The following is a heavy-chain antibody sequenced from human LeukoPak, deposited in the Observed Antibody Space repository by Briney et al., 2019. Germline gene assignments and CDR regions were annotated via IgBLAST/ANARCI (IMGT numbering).Heavy chain of an antibody. V-gene: IGHV1-2*02. CDR3: ARGGYTSSLYDY. CDR1: GYTFTGYY. Sequence: ASVKASCKASGYTFTGYYMHWVRQAPGQGLEWMGWINPNSGDINYAQKFQGRVTMTSDTSFSTAYMELNRLRSDDTAVYYCARGGYTSSLYDYWGQGTLVTVSS. CDR2: INPNSGDI. J-gene: IGHJ4*02. D-gene: IGHD6-13*01.